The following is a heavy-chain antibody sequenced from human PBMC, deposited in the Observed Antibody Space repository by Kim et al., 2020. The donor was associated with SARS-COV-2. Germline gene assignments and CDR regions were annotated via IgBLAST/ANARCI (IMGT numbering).Heavy chain of an antibody. CDR3: AGAWDSNSWFDY. Sequence: YADSVKGRFAISRDKSKKTLYLQMNSLSGEDTAVYYCAGAWDSNSWFDYWGQGTQVTVSS. J-gene: IGHJ4*02. V-gene: IGHV3-30*03. D-gene: IGHD2-2*01.